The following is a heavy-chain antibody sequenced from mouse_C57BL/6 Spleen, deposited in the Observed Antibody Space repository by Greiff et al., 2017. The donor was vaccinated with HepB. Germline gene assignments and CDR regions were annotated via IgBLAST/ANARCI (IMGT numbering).Heavy chain of an antibody. CDR1: GYTFTSYW. V-gene: IGHV1-55*01. CDR3: ARSSGLYAMDY. CDR2: IYPGSGST. Sequence: QVQLQQPGAELVKPGASVKMYCKASGYTFTSYWITWVKQRPGQGLEWIGDIYPGSGSTNYNEKFKSKATLTVDTSSSTAYMQLSSLTSADSAVYDGARSSGLYAMDYWGQGTSVTVSS. J-gene: IGHJ4*01.